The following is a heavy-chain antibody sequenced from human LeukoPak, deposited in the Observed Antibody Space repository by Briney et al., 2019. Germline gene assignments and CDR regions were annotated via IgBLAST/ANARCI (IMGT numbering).Heavy chain of an antibody. CDR3: ARVPSGTYVYYFDY. V-gene: IGHV3-21*01. CDR2: ISGSSSYI. D-gene: IGHD1-26*01. CDR1: GFTFSSYT. J-gene: IGHJ4*02. Sequence: GGSLRLSCAASGFTFSSYTMNWVRQAPGKGLEWVSSISGSSSYIFQADSVMGRFTVSRDNTKNSLYLQMNSLRAEDTAVYYCARVPSGTYVYYFDYWGQGALVTVSS.